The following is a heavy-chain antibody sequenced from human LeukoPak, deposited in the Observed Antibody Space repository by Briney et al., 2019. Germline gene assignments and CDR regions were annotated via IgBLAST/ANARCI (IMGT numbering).Heavy chain of an antibody. J-gene: IGHJ4*02. D-gene: IGHD6-13*01. CDR2: ISSSSSTI. CDR3: ARRGSGAAAALVD. CDR1: GFTFSSYS. V-gene: IGHV3-48*01. Sequence: GGSLRLSCAASGFTFSSYSMNWVRQAPGKGLEWVSYISSSSSTIYYADSVKGRFTISRDNAKNSLYLQMNSLRAEDTAVYYCARRGSGAAAALVDWGQGTLVTVSS.